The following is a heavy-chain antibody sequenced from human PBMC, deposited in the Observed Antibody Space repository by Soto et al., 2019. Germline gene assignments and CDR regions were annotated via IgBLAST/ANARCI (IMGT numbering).Heavy chain of an antibody. V-gene: IGHV4-4*02. CDR3: ARGRNLEYSSLVFDY. Sequence: SDTLSLTLAVSSGSISSNNGLSFLRQPPGKGLECIGEIYYSGSTNYNSSLKSRVTISVDKSKNQFSLQLRSVTAADTAVYYCARGRNLEYSSLVFDYWGQGTLVTVS. CDR2: IYYSGST. J-gene: IGHJ4*02. CDR1: SGSISSNNG. D-gene: IGHD6-13*01.